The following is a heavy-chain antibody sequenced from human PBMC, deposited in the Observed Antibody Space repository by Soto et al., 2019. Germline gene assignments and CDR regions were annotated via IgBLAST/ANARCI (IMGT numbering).Heavy chain of an antibody. CDR3: ARDGIHPHYSSGYYGY. CDR1: GGTFSSYA. J-gene: IGHJ4*02. CDR2: IIPIFGTA. D-gene: IGHD3-22*01. Sequence: QVQLVQSGAEVKKPGSSVKVSCKASGGTFSSYAISWVRQAPGQGLEWMGGIIPIFGTANYAQKFQGRVTITADESTSTAYMELSSLSSEDTAVYYCARDGIHPHYSSGYYGYWGQGTLVTVSS. V-gene: IGHV1-69*01.